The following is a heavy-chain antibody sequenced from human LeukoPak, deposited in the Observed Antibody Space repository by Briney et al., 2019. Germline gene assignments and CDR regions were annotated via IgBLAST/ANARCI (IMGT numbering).Heavy chain of an antibody. V-gene: IGHV4-34*01. CDR1: GGSFRNYY. J-gene: IGHJ6*03. CDR3: ARRYCSGSVCYHYYYYMDV. D-gene: IGHD2-8*02. CDR2: VDHSGDT. Sequence: SETLSLTCAVYGGSFRNYYWSWIRQPPGKGLEWIEEVDHSGDTNYNPSLKSRVTMSVDMSKNQFSLKLISVTAADTAVYYCARRYCSGSVCYHYYYYMDVWGEGTTVTVSS.